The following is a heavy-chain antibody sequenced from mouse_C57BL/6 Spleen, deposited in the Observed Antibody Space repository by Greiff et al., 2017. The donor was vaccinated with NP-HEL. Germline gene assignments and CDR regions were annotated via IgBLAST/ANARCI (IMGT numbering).Heavy chain of an antibody. CDR3: ARGGSSHEYFDV. V-gene: IGHV1-69*01. J-gene: IGHJ1*03. CDR1: GYTFTSYW. Sequence: QVQLQQPGAEFVMPGASVKLSCKASGYTFTSYWMSWVKQSPGQGLEWIGEIDPSDSYTNYNQKFKGKFTLTVDKSSSTAYMQLSSLTSEDSAVYYCARGGSSHEYFDVWGTGTTVTVSS. D-gene: IGHD1-1*01. CDR2: IDPSDSYT.